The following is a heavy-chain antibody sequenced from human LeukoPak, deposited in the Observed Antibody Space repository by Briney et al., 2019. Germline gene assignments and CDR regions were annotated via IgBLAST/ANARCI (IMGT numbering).Heavy chain of an antibody. D-gene: IGHD2-15*01. Sequence: SETLSLTCTVSGGSISSSSAYWSWIRQPAGKGLECIGRIYTSGSTNYNPSLKSRVTMSVDTSKNQFSLKLSSVTAADTAVYYCARAVVGNYWYFDLWGRGTLVTVSS. J-gene: IGHJ2*01. CDR1: GGSISSSSAY. V-gene: IGHV4-61*02. CDR2: IYTSGST. CDR3: ARAVVGNYWYFDL.